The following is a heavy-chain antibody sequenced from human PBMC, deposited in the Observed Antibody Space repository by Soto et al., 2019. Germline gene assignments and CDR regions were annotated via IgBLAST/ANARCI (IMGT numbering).Heavy chain of an antibody. D-gene: IGHD2-2*01. CDR1: GYTFTRFY. CDR3: AREGGYCSSTSCHRGAFDI. V-gene: IGHV1-2*04. CDR2: INPDSGGT. J-gene: IGHJ3*02. Sequence: GASVKVSFKSSGYTFTRFYMHWVRQAPGQGLEWMGWINPDSGGTNYTQKFQGWVTMTRDTSISTAYMELSRLRSDDTAVYYCAREGGYCSSTSCHRGAFDIWGQGTMVTVSS.